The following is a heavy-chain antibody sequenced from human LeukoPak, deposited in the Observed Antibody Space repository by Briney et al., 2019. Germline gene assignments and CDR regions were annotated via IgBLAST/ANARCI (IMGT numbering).Heavy chain of an antibody. CDR1: GFTFSNFL. V-gene: IGHV3-23*01. J-gene: IGHJ4*02. CDR3: AKKGATTGDFDY. CDR2: ISGSGGDT. D-gene: IGHD1-26*01. Sequence: GGSLRLSCAASGFTFSNFLMTWVHQAPGKGPEWVSAISGSGGDTYYADSVKGRFTISRDNSKNTLYLQMNSLRAEDTAVYYCAKKGATTGDFDYWGQGTLVTVSS.